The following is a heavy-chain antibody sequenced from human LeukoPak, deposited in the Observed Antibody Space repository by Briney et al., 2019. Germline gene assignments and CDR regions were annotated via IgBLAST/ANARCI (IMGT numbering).Heavy chain of an antibody. CDR3: AKTSLCGDDCYALPRH. Sequence: ASVKVSCKASGYTFTSYYMHWVRQAPGQGLEWMGIINPSGGSTSYAQKFQGRVTMTRDTSTSTVYMELSSLRSEDTAVYYCAKTSLCGDDCYALPRHWGQGTLVTVSS. CDR1: GYTFTSYY. D-gene: IGHD2-21*02. V-gene: IGHV1-46*01. CDR2: INPSGGST. J-gene: IGHJ4*02.